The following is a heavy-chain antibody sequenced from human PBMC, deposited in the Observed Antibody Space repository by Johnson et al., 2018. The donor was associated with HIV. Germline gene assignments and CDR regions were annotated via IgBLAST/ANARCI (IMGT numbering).Heavy chain of an antibody. CDR1: GFTFSSYD. J-gene: IGHJ3*02. D-gene: IGHD6-13*01. CDR3: AGIAAAGGDAFDI. V-gene: IGHV3-30-3*01. CDR2: ISYDRSNT. Sequence: QVQLVESGGGLVQPGGSLRLSCAASGFTFSSYDMHWVRQATGKGLEWVAVISYDRSNTYYADSVKGRFTISRDNSKSTLYLQMNSLRAEDTALYYCAGIAAAGGDAFDIWGQGTMVTVSS.